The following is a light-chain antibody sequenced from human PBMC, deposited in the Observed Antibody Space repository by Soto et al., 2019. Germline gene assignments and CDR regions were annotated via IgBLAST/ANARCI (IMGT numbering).Light chain of an antibody. CDR3: QQYYSTPRT. CDR2: WAS. CDR1: QSVLYSSNNKNY. Sequence: RATINCKSSQSVLYSSNNKNYLAWYQQKPGQPPKLLIYWASTRESGVPDRFSGSGSGTDFTLTISSLQAEYVAVYYCQQYYSTPRTFGQGTKVDIK. V-gene: IGKV4-1*01. J-gene: IGKJ1*01.